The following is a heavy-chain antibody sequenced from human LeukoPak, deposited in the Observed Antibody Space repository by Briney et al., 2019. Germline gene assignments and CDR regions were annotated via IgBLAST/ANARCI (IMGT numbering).Heavy chain of an antibody. D-gene: IGHD3-3*01. CDR1: GFTFSSYA. CDR2: ISGSGGST. J-gene: IGHJ5*02. Sequence: GGSLRLSCAASGFTFSSYAMSWVRQAPGKGLEWVSAISGSGGSTYYADSVKGRFTISRDNSKNTLYLQMNSLRAEDTAVYYCAKGRSGLFGVVNPWFDPWGQGTLVTVSS. V-gene: IGHV3-23*01. CDR3: AKGRSGLFGVVNPWFDP.